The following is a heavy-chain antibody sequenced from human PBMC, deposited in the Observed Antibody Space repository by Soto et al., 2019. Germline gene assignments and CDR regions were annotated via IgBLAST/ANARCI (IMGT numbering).Heavy chain of an antibody. J-gene: IGHJ4*02. D-gene: IGHD6-13*01. CDR2: ISYDGTNK. CDR1: GFTFRNYA. CDR3: ARGDSNSWSDY. Sequence: QVQLVESGGGVVQPGRSLRLSCAASGFTFRNYAMDWVRQAPGKGLEWVAVISYDGTNKYYADSVKGRFTISRDNSKNTLSLQMNSLRADDTAVYCCARGDSNSWSDYWGQGTLVTVSS. V-gene: IGHV3-30*01.